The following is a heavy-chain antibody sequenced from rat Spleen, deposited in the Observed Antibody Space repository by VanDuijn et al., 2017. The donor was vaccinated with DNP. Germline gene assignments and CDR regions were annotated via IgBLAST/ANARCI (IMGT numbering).Heavy chain of an antibody. V-gene: IGHV5-7*01. Sequence: EVQLVESGGGLVQPGRSLKLSCAASGFIFSNYWMTWVRQGPKKGLEWVATISYDGRETYYRDSVKGRFTISRDNAKSTQYLQVNSLRSEDTATYYCTSNPHIRTAAPFDYWGQGVMVTVSS. CDR3: TSNPHIRTAAPFDY. D-gene: IGHD3-8*01. J-gene: IGHJ2*01. CDR1: GFIFSNYW. CDR2: ISYDGRET.